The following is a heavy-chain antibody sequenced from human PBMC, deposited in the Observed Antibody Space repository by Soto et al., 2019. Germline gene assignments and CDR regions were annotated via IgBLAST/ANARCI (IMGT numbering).Heavy chain of an antibody. Sequence: GGSLRLSCAASGFTFSSYGMHWVRQAPGKGLEWVAVIWYDGSNKYYADSVKGRFTISRDNSKNTLYLQMNSLRAEDTAVYYCARDFAMIVVVMAFDIWGQGTMVTVS. CDR3: ARDFAMIVVVMAFDI. J-gene: IGHJ3*02. V-gene: IGHV3-33*01. D-gene: IGHD3-22*01. CDR1: GFTFSSYG. CDR2: IWYDGSNK.